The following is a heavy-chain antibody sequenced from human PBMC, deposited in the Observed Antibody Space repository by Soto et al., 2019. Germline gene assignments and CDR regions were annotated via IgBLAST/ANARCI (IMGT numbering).Heavy chain of an antibody. V-gene: IGHV3-23*01. CDR2: ISGSGGST. CDR1: GFTFSSYA. J-gene: IGHJ4*02. Sequence: GGCLRLSCAASGFTFSSYAMSWVRQAPGKGLEWVSAISGSGGSTYYADSVKGRFTISRDNSKNTLYLQMNSLRAEDTDVYYCAKDGKITMIVVVTTVLDYWGQGTLVTVSS. D-gene: IGHD3-22*01. CDR3: AKDGKITMIVVVTTVLDY.